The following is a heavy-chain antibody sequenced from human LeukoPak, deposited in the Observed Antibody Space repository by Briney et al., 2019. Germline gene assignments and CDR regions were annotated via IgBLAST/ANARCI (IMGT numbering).Heavy chain of an antibody. V-gene: IGHV1-18*04. CDR2: ISAYNGNT. CDR3: ARVFSMNRYCSGGSCYGFADY. D-gene: IGHD2-15*01. J-gene: IGHJ4*02. CDR1: GYTLTSYG. Sequence: ASVRVSCKASGYTLTSYGISWVRQAPGQGLEWMGWISAYNGNTNYAQKLRGRVTMTTDTYTSTAYMELRSLRSDDTAVYYCARVFSMNRYCSGGSCYGFADYWGQGTLVTVSS.